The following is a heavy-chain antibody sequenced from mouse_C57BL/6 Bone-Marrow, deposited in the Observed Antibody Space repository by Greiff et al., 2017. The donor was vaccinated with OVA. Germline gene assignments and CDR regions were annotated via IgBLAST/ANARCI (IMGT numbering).Heavy chain of an antibody. V-gene: IGHV1-47*01. J-gene: IGHJ3*01. D-gene: IGHD2-4*01. CDR2: FHPYNDDT. CDR1: GYTFTTYP. CDR3: ARPGDYDGDWFAY. Sequence: QVPLQQSGAELVKPGASVTMSCKASGYTFTTYPIEWMKQNHGKSLEWIGNFHPYNDDTKYNEKFKGKATLTVEKSSSTVYLELSRLTSDDSAVYYCARPGDYDGDWFAYWGQGTLVTVSA.